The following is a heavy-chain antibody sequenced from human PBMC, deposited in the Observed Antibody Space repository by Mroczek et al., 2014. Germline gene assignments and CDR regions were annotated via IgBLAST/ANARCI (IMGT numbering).Heavy chain of an antibody. D-gene: IGHD3-10*01. Sequence: QVQLVQSGPGLVKPSETLSLTCTVSGGSISSYYWSWIRQPPGKGLEWIGYIYYSGSTNYNPSLKSRVTISVDTSKNQFSLKLSSVTAADTAVYYCAAGSGSYYTAFDIWGQRDNGQPSLQ. J-gene: IGHJ3*02. CDR3: AAGSGSYYTAFDI. CDR2: IYYSGST. V-gene: IGHV4-59*01. CDR1: GGSISSYY.